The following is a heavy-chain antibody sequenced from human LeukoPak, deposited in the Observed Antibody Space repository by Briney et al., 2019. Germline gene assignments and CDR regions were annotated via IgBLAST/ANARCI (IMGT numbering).Heavy chain of an antibody. V-gene: IGHV1-24*01. J-gene: IGHJ4*02. Sequence: ASVKVSCKVSGYTLTELSMHWVRQAPGKGLEWMGGFDPKDGETIYAQKFQGRVTMTEDTSTDTAYMELSSLRSEDTAVYYCATVHYYDSSGYYHASYYFDYWGQGTLVTVSS. CDR2: FDPKDGET. CDR3: ATVHYYDSSGYYHASYYFDY. D-gene: IGHD3-22*01. CDR1: GYTLTELS.